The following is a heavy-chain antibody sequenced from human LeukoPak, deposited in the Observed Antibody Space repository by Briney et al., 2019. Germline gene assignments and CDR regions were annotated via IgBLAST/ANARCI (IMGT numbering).Heavy chain of an antibody. D-gene: IGHD3-10*01. CDR3: TRSGYYNGYDY. CDR2: ITPDGSAT. J-gene: IGHJ4*02. CDR1: GFTFSGHG. V-gene: IGHV3-74*03. Sequence: GGSVRLSCVASGFTFSGHGMHWVRQVPGKGLVAVSRITPDGSATTYADSVKGRFTISRDNAKNTLYLEMNSLTAEDTALYYCTRSGYYNGYDYWGQGTLATVSS.